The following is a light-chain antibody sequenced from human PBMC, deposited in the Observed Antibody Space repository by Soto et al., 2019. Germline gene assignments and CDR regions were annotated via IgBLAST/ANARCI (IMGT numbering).Light chain of an antibody. V-gene: IGKV3-20*01. CDR3: QQYGSSPWT. CDR1: QSVSSSY. J-gene: IGKJ1*01. Sequence: EIVLTQSPGTLSLSPGERATLSCRASQSVSSSYLAWYQQKPGQAPRPLIYGASSRAIGIPDRFSGSGSGTVFTLTISRLEPEDFAVYYWQQYGSSPWTFGQGTKVEIK. CDR2: GAS.